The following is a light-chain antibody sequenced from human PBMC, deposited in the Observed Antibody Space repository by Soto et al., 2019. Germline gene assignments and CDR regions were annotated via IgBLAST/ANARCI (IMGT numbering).Light chain of an antibody. CDR3: QQYSISPYT. CDR1: QSVSSDY. V-gene: IGKV3-20*01. Sequence: EIVLTQSPGNLSLSPGERATLSCRASQSVSSDYLAWYQQKPGQAPRLLIYAASSRDTGIPDRFSGSGSGTDFTLTISRLETEDFAVFYCQQYSISPYTFGQGTKLEIK. J-gene: IGKJ2*01. CDR2: AAS.